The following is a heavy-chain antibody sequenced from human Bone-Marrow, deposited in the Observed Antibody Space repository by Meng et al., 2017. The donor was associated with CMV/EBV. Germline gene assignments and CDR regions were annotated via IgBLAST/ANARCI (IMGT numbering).Heavy chain of an antibody. CDR2: IYYSGST. CDR3: ARHQGGSTSRFNFDY. D-gene: IGHD2-2*01. CDR1: GGSFSGYY. V-gene: IGHV4-34*01. Sequence: SETLSLTCAVYGGSFSGYYWSWIRQPPGKGLEWIGSIYYSGSTYYNPSLKSRVTISVDTSKNQFSLKLSSVTAADTAVYYCARHQGGSTSRFNFDYWGQGTLVTVSS. J-gene: IGHJ4*02.